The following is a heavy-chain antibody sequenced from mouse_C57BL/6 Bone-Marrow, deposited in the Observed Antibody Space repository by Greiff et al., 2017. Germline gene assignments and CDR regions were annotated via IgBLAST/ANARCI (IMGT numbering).Heavy chain of an antibody. CDR2: ISNGGGST. CDR3: AREDWYAMDY. D-gene: IGHD4-1*01. V-gene: IGHV5-12*01. CDR1: GFTFSDYY. J-gene: IGHJ4*01. Sequence: EVQRVESGGGLVQPGGSLKLSCAASGFTFSDYYMYWVRQTPEKRLEWVAYISNGGGSTYYPDTVKGRFTISRDNAKNTLYLQMSRLKSEDTAMYYCAREDWYAMDYWGQGTSVTVSS.